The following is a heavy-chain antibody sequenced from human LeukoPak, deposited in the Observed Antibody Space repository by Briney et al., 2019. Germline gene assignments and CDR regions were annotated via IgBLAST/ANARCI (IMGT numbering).Heavy chain of an antibody. V-gene: IGHV4-59*01. CDR3: ARGVGSGYTDY. Sequence: SETLSLACTVSGGSISNYYWTWIRQPPGKGLEWIGFISYSGNTNYNPSLKSRVTISLDTSKNQFSLKLISVTAADTAVYYCARGVGSGYTDYWGQGALVTVSS. CDR1: GGSISNYY. J-gene: IGHJ4*02. D-gene: IGHD3-22*01. CDR2: ISYSGNT.